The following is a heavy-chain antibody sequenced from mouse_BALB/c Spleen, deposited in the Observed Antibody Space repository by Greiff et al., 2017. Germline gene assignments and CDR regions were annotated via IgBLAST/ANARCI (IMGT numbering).Heavy chain of an antibody. CDR1: GYTFTDYN. D-gene: IGHD3-3*01. Sequence: EVQLQQSGPELVKPGASVKIPCKASGYTFTDYNMDWVKQSHGKSLEWIGDINPNNGGTIYNQKFKGKATLTVDKSSSTAYMELRSLTSEDTAVYYCARRGTRRTVYYYAMDYWGQGTSVTVSS. CDR2: INPNNGGT. J-gene: IGHJ4*01. CDR3: ARRGTRRTVYYYAMDY. V-gene: IGHV1-18*01.